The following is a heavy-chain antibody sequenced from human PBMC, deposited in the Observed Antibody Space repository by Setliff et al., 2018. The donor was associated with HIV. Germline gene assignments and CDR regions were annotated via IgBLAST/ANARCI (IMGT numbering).Heavy chain of an antibody. CDR3: ARSKGHLYYDDDTGYVLRAFDI. D-gene: IGHD3-22*01. CDR2: ISSSSSYT. V-gene: IGHV3-11*06. J-gene: IGHJ3*02. CDR1: GFTFSDYY. Sequence: PGGSLRLSCAASGFTFSDYYMSWIRQAPGKGLKWVSYISSSSSYTNYADPVKGRLTISRDNSKNTLYLQMNSLRAEDTAVYCCARSKGHLYYDDDTGYVLRAFDIWGQGTMVTVSS.